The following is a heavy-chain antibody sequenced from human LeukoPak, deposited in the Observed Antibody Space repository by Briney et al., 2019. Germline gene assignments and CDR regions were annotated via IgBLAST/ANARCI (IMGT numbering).Heavy chain of an antibody. CDR3: ARVPGVYYYRLTGYGSGWFDP. J-gene: IGHJ5*02. CDR1: GYSISSGYY. V-gene: IGHV4-38-2*02. D-gene: IGHD3-9*01. CDR2: FYHSGST. Sequence: SETLSLTCTVSGYSISSGYYWGWVRRPPGKGREWIETFYHSGSTHYNPSLWSRVTISVETSKNQFSMKVRSMTAADTAVYYCARVPGVYYYRLTGYGSGWFDPWGQGTLVTVSS.